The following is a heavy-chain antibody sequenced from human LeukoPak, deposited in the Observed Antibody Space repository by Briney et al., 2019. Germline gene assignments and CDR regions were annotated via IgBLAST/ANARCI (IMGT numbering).Heavy chain of an antibody. CDR3: ARGGRSGFVVVPGPKRGRPYFDY. Sequence: SATLSLTCAVYGGSFSGYYWNWIRQPPGKGLELIGEINHSGSTNCNPSLKNRVTISVDMSKNKFSLKLSYVSAADTAVYYCARGGRSGFVVVPGPKRGRPYFDYWGQGSLVTVSS. V-gene: IGHV4-34*01. J-gene: IGHJ4*02. CDR2: INHSGST. D-gene: IGHD2-2*01. CDR1: GGSFSGYY.